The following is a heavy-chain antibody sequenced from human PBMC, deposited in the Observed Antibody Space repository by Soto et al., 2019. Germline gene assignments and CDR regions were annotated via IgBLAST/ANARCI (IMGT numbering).Heavy chain of an antibody. D-gene: IGHD5-18*01. CDR3: ARVNIRGEWIQVYYYYGMDV. CDR1: GYTFTSYG. CDR2: TSAYNGNT. J-gene: IGHJ6*02. Sequence: ASVKVSCKASGYTFTSYGISWVRQAPGQGLEWMGWTSAYNGNTNYAQKLQGRVTMTTDTSTSTAYMELRSMRSDDTAVYYCARVNIRGEWIQVYYYYGMDVWGQGTTVTVSS. V-gene: IGHV1-18*04.